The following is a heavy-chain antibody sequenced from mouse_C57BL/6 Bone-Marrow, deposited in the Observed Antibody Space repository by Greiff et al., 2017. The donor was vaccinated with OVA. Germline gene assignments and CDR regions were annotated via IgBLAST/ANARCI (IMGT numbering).Heavy chain of an antibody. J-gene: IGHJ3*01. CDR3: ASDVYWFAY. Sequence: QVQLQQPGAELVKPGASVKLSCKASGYTFTSYWMHWVKQRPGQGLEWIGMIPPNSGSTNYTEKFKSKATLTVDTSSNTAYMQLRSLTSEDSAFYYCASDVYWFAYWGQGTLVTVSA. V-gene: IGHV1-64*01. CDR2: IPPNSGST. CDR1: GYTFTSYW.